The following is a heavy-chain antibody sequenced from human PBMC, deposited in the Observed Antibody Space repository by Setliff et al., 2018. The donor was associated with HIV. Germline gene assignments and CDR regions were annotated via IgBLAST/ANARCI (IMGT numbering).Heavy chain of an antibody. CDR3: ARDKGGQYYDSSDYWDWYLDL. D-gene: IGHD3-22*01. CDR2: IYYSGST. V-gene: IGHV4-59*01. J-gene: IGHJ2*01. CDR1: GGSISSYY. Sequence: SETLSLTCTVSGGSISSYYWSWIRQSPGKGLEWIGYIYYSGSTDYNPSLKSRVTISVDTSKNQFSLRLSSVTAADTAVYYCARDKGGQYYDSSDYWDWYLDLWGRGTLVTVSS.